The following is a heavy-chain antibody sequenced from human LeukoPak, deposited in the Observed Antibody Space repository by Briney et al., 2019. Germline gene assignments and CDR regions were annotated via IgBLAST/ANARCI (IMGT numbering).Heavy chain of an antibody. J-gene: IGHJ4*02. D-gene: IGHD4-17*01. Sequence: GGSLRLSCTASGFTFSGSAMHWVRQASGKGLEWVGRIRSKVHSYATEYAASVKGRFTISRDDSKNTAYLQTNSLKTEDTAVYYCTSNLGVGDPDYWGQGTLVTVSS. CDR2: IRSKVHSYAT. V-gene: IGHV3-73*01. CDR1: GFTFSGSA. CDR3: TSNLGVGDPDY.